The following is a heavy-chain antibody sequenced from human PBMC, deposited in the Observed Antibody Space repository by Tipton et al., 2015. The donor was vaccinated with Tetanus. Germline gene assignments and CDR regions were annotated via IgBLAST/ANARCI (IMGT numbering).Heavy chain of an antibody. Sequence: QLVQSGPEVKKPGSSVRVSCKTSGGTFSSYAISWVRQARGQGLEWMGGIFPLYGTANYAPDFQGRVTLTADESTGTAYMEMSSLRSEDTAVYYCVRPARYCSGGSCFLALDFWGQGTLVTVSS. CDR1: GGTFSSYA. CDR2: IFPLYGTA. CDR3: VRPARYCSGGSCFLALDF. D-gene: IGHD2-15*01. J-gene: IGHJ4*02. V-gene: IGHV1-69*01.